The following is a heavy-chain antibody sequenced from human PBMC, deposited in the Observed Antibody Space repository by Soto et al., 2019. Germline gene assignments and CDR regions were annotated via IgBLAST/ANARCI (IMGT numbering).Heavy chain of an antibody. CDR1: EFTFSDYW. Sequence: GGSLRLSWTVSEFTFSDYWMHWVRQAPGKGLVWVSRINTDGTTTNYADSVKGRFTISRDNARNTLYLQMNSLRGEDTAVYYCATAGNYRFDTWGHGTLVTVSS. D-gene: IGHD3-16*02. J-gene: IGHJ4*01. CDR2: INTDGTTT. CDR3: ATAGNYRFDT. V-gene: IGHV3-74*01.